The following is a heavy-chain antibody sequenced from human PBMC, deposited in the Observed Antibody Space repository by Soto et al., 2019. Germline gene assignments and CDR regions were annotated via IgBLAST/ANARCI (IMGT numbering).Heavy chain of an antibody. CDR3: ASVSEVATMVRGVIDY. V-gene: IGHV3-30-3*01. J-gene: IGHJ4*02. CDR1: GFTFSSYA. Sequence: GGSLRLSCAASGFTFSSYAMHWVRQAPGKGLEWVAVISYDGSNKYYADSVKGRFTISRDNSKNTLYLQMNSLRAEDTAVYYCASVSEVATMVRGVIDYWGQGTLVTVSS. CDR2: ISYDGSNK. D-gene: IGHD3-10*01.